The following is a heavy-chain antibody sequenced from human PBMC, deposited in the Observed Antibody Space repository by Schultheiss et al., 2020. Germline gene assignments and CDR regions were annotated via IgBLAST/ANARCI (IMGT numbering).Heavy chain of an antibody. CDR2: IYYSGST. CDR1: GGSISSGGYY. Sequence: SETLSLTCTVSGGSISSGGYYWSWIRQHPGKGLEWIGYIYYSGSTYYNPSLKSRVTISVDTSKNQFSLKLSSVTAADTAVYYCARDVAVAGENRVYYGMDVWGQGTTVTVSS. J-gene: IGHJ6*02. CDR3: ARDVAVAGENRVYYGMDV. V-gene: IGHV4-31*03. D-gene: IGHD6-19*01.